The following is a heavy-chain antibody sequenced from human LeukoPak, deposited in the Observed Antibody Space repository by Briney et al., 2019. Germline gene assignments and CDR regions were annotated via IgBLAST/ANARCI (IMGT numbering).Heavy chain of an antibody. Sequence: GRSLRLSCAASGFTFSSYGMHWVRQAPGKGLEWVAVISYDGSNKYYADSVKGRFTISRDNSKNTLYLQMNSLRAEDTAVYYCAKEGYYYDISGYNYNNGMDFWGKGPRSPSPQ. CDR3: AKEGYYYDISGYNYNNGMDF. CDR1: GFTFSSYG. CDR2: ISYDGSNK. V-gene: IGHV3-30*18. D-gene: IGHD3-22*01. J-gene: IGHJ6*01.